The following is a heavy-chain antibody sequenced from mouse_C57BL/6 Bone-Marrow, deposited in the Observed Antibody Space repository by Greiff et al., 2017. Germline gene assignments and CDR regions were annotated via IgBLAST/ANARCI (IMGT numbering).Heavy chain of an antibody. CDR1: GFNIKDYY. J-gene: IGHJ1*03. V-gene: IGHV14-1*01. D-gene: IGHD2-3*01. CDR2: IDPEDGDT. Sequence: VQLQQSGAELVRPGASVKLSCTASGFNIKDYYMHWVKQRPEQGLEWIGRIDPEDGDTEYAPKFQGKATMTADTSSNAAYLQLSSLTSEDTAVYYCTFDGYYESWYFDVWGTGTTVTVSS. CDR3: TFDGYYESWYFDV.